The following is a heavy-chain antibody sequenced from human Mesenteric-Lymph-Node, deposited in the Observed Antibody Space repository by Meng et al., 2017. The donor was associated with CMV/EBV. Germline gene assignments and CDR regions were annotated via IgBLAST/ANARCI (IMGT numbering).Heavy chain of an antibody. J-gene: IGHJ6*02. D-gene: IGHD2-15*01. CDR1: GGSFSGYY. V-gene: IGHV4-34*01. Sequence: GSLRLSCAVYGGSFSGYYWSWIRQPPGKGLEWIGEINHSGSTNYNPSLKSRVTISVDTSKNQFSLKLSSVTAADTAAYYCRYCRYYYYYGMDVWGQGTTVTVSS. CDR2: INHSGST. CDR3: RYCRYYYYYGMDV.